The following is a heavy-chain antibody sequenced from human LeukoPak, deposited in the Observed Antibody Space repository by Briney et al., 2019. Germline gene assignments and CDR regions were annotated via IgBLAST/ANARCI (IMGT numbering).Heavy chain of an antibody. CDR1: GYTFTSYG. D-gene: IGHD3-9*01. CDR2: ISPYNGNT. CDR3: AGVNDYDIFTGPYYFDY. J-gene: IGHJ4*02. V-gene: IGHV1-18*01. Sequence: ASVKVSFKASGYTFTSYGVSWVRQAPGKGVELMGWISPYNGNTNYGQKLQGRVTMTTDTSTSTAYLELRSLRSDDTALYYCAGVNDYDIFTGPYYFDYWGQGTLVTVSS.